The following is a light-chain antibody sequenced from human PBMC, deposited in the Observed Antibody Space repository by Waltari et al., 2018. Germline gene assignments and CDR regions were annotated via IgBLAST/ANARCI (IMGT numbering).Light chain of an antibody. CDR2: YAS. Sequence: SYVVTQPPSVSVAPGETATIPCGGDNIGTYSVHWYQQKAGPAPVFVIFYASDRPSGIPERFSGSNSGNTATLTISRVEAGDEASYYCRVWHPDVDPGVFGTGTEVTVL. CDR3: RVWHPDVDPGV. CDR1: NIGTYS. J-gene: IGLJ1*01. V-gene: IGLV3-21*04.